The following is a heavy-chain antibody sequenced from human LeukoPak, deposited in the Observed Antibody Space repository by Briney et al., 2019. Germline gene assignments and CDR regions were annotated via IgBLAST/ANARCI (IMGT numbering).Heavy chain of an antibody. CDR2: IYYSGST. Sequence: SETLSLTCTVSGGSISSYYWSWIRQPPGKGLKWIGYIYYSGSTNYNPSLKSRVTISVDTSKNQFSLKLSSVTAADTAVYYCARGDDSSGYFTYFDYWGQGTLVTVSS. D-gene: IGHD3-22*01. CDR1: GGSISSYY. CDR3: ARGDDSSGYFTYFDY. V-gene: IGHV4-59*01. J-gene: IGHJ4*02.